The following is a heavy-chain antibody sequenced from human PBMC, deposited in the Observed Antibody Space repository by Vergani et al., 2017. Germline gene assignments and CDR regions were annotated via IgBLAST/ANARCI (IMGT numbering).Heavy chain of an antibody. V-gene: IGHV3-30*02. CDR3: AKDRPTNMFRGAYGMDV. CDR2: IRLDGSNK. J-gene: IGHJ6*02. Sequence: QVQLVESGGGVVQPGGSLRLSCAASGLTFSTCGMHWVRQAPGKGLEWVAFIRLDGSNKYYGDSVNGRFIISRDNSKNMVDLRMNSLRTDDTAIYYCAKDRPTNMFRGAYGMDVGGQGTTVTVSS. CDR1: GLTFSTCG. D-gene: IGHD3-10*01.